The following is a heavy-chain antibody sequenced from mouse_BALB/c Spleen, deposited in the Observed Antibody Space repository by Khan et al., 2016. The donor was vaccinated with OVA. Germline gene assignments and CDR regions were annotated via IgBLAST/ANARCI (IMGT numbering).Heavy chain of an antibody. D-gene: IGHD3-1*01. CDR1: GYSITSDYA. V-gene: IGHV3-2*02. Sequence: EVQLQESGPGLVKPSQSLSLTCTVTGYSITSDYAWNWIRQFPGNKLEWMGYISYSGSTSYNPSLKSRISITRDTSKNQFFLQLNSVTTDDTATYYCARSGTPAWVAYWGQGTLVTVSA. J-gene: IGHJ3*01. CDR3: ARSGTPAWVAY. CDR2: ISYSGST.